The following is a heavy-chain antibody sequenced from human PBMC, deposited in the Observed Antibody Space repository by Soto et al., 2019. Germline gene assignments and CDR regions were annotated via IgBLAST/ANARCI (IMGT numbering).Heavy chain of an antibody. CDR2: IYYSGST. D-gene: IGHD6-19*01. J-gene: IGHJ3*02. CDR3: ARVGADSSGWYTFLYAFDI. V-gene: IGHV4-31*03. Sequence: QVQLQESGPGLVKPSQTLSLTCTVSGGSISSGGYYWSWIRQHPGKGLEWIGYIYYSGSTYYNPSLKSRVTISVDTSKNQFSLQLSSVTAADTAVYYCARVGADSSGWYTFLYAFDIWGQGTMISVSS. CDR1: GGSISSGGYY.